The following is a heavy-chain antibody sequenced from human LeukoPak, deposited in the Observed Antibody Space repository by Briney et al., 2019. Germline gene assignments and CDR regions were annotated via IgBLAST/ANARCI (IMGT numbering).Heavy chain of an antibody. CDR2: INADGSST. CDR3: ASQQSFHYYYMDV. CDR1: GFTFNTYW. D-gene: IGHD2/OR15-2a*01. Sequence: GGSLRLSCAASGFTFNTYWMHWVRHALGKGLVWVPSINADGSSTSYADSMKGRFTISRDNAKNTLYLQMNSLRAEDTAVYYCASQQSFHYYYMDVWGKGTTVTVSS. V-gene: IGHV3-74*01. J-gene: IGHJ6*03.